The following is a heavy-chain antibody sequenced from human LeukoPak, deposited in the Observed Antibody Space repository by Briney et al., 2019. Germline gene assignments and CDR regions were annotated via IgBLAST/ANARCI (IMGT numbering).Heavy chain of an antibody. CDR2: INHSGST. V-gene: IGHV4-34*01. Sequence: ETLSLTCAVYGGSFSGYYWSWIRQPPGKGLEWIGEINHSGSTNYNPSLKSRVTISVDTSKNQFSLKLSSVTAADTAVYYCASLLSLHFDHWGQGTLATVSS. J-gene: IGHJ4*02. CDR1: GGSFSGYY. CDR3: ASLLSLHFDH. D-gene: IGHD2-15*01.